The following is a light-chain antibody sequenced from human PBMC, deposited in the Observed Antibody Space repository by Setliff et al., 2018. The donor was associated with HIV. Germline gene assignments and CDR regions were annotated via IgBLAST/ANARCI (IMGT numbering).Light chain of an antibody. J-gene: IGLJ1*01. CDR1: DAGTFNL. Sequence: SVLAQPASVSGSPGQSITIPCSDAGTFNLVSWYQQYPGKVPKLLLYEGIKRPSGVSNRFSGSKSGNTASLTISGLQAEDEADYYCCSNTGSNTYVFGTGTKV. CDR2: EGI. CDR3: CSNTGSNTYV. V-gene: IGLV2-23*01.